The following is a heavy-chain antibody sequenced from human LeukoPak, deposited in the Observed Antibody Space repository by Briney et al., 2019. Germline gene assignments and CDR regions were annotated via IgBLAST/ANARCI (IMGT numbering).Heavy chain of an antibody. CDR3: ARGTILTGYASFDY. Sequence: PSETLSLTCAVNGGSFSGYYWTWIRQSPGKGLEWIGEIIHSGRANYSPSLKSRLTLSVDQSMNHFSLRLRSVTAADTAVYYSARGTILTGYASFDYWGQGALVTVSS. CDR1: GGSFSGYY. J-gene: IGHJ4*02. D-gene: IGHD3-16*01. V-gene: IGHV4-34*01. CDR2: IIHSGRA.